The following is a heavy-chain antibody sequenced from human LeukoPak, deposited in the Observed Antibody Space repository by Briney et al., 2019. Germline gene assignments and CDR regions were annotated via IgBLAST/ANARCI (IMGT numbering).Heavy chain of an antibody. CDR2: IYYSGST. J-gene: IGHJ3*02. CDR3: ARDYSGSNAFDI. V-gene: IGHV4-59*01. CDR1: GGSISNYY. D-gene: IGHD3-10*01. Sequence: SETLSLTCPVSGGSISNYYWSWIRQHPGKGLEWIGYIYYSGSTNYSPSLKSRVTISVDTSKNQLSLKLTSVTAADTAVYYCARDYSGSNAFDIWGQGTMVTVSS.